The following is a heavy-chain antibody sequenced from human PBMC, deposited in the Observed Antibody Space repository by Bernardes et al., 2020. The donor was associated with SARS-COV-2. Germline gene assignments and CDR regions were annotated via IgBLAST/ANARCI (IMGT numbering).Heavy chain of an antibody. CDR2: VYHTGTT. J-gene: IGHJ6*02. CDR1: GAAISSSFW. D-gene: IGHD3-3*01. CDR3: ARTNFFVGYSYGMDV. V-gene: IGHV4-4*02. Sequence: SETLSLTCAVSGAAISSSFWWTWVRQPPGRGLEWVGEVYHTGTTNYSPSLQSRVTIGVDKSNNHFSLRLFSVTAADTAVYYCARTNFFVGYSYGMDVWGQGTTVTVSS.